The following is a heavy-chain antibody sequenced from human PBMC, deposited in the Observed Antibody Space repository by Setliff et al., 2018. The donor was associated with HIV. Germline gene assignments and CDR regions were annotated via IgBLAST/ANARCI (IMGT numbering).Heavy chain of an antibody. V-gene: IGHV6-1*01. CDR2: THYRSRWYS. J-gene: IGHJ4*02. D-gene: IGHD6-13*01. CDR1: GDNVSSDRTA. CDR3: ARAGTTMAATGYYFDH. Sequence: SQTLSLTCAISGDNVSSDRTAWNWIRQSPSRGLEWRGRTHYRSRWYSDYATFVKSRITINPDTSKNQFSLQLNSVTPEDTAVYFCARAGTTMAATGYYFDHWGQGTLVTVSS.